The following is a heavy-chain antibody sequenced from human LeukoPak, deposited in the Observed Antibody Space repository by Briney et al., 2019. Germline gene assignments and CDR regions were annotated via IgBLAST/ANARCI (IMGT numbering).Heavy chain of an antibody. CDR2: VSGSGDRM. Sequence: GGSLRLSCAAYGFTSSSYALNWVRQAPGKGLEWIATVSGSGDRMYHADSVKGRFTISRDNSKNTIYLQMNSLRAEDTALYYCAKAAAAPGFDFWGQEPWSPSPQ. CDR3: AKAAAAPGFDF. V-gene: IGHV3-23*01. CDR1: GFTSSSYA. J-gene: IGHJ4*01. D-gene: IGHD6-13*01.